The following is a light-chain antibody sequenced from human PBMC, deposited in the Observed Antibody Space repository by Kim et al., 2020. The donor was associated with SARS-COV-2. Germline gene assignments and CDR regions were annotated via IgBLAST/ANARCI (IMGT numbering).Light chain of an antibody. V-gene: IGLV2-11*03. J-gene: IGLJ3*02. CDR2: DVT. CDR3: FSYAGSYIRV. CDR1: SSGVGCFNL. Sequence: GRSITISCAGTSSGVGCFNLVSWYQQRPGKAPKLIIYDVTKRPSGVPDRFSGSKSGNTASLTISGLQADDESNYFCFSYAGSYIRVFGGGTQLTVL.